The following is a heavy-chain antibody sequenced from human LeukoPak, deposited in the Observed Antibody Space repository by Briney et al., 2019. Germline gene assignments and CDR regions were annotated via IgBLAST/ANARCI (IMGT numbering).Heavy chain of an antibody. J-gene: IGHJ4*02. V-gene: IGHV1-69*13. D-gene: IGHD1-1*01. CDR2: IIPIFGTA. Sequence: GASVKVSCKAFGGTFSSYAISWVRQAPGQGLEWMGGIIPIFGTANYAQKFQGRVTITADESTSTAYMELSSLRSEDTAVYYCATQRAEGVHLYYFDYWGQGTLVTVSS. CDR3: ATQRAEGVHLYYFDY. CDR1: GGTFSSYA.